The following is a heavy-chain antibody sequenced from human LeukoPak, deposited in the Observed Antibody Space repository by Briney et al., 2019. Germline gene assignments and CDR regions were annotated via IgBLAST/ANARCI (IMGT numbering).Heavy chain of an antibody. Sequence: SETLSLTYTVSGGSISSSSYYWGWIRQPPGKGLEWIGSIYYSGSTYYNPSLKSRVTISVDTSKNQFSLKLSSVTAADTAVYYCARRGSYSAGDYWGQGTLVTVSS. CDR1: GGSISSSSYY. CDR2: IYYSGST. V-gene: IGHV4-39*01. CDR3: ARRGSYSAGDY. J-gene: IGHJ4*02. D-gene: IGHD1-26*01.